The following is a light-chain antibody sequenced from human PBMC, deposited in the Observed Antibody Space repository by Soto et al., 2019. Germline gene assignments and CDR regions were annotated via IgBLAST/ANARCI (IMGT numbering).Light chain of an antibody. CDR2: DAS. Sequence: VVLTQSPATLSLSPGERATLSCRASQAVSTYVAWYQHKPGQAPRLLIYDASNRAPGVPFRFSGSGSGTDFTLTVSSLEPEYFAVYYCQQRLLWPQSFGQGTKVEI. CDR1: QAVSTY. J-gene: IGKJ1*01. V-gene: IGKV3-11*01. CDR3: QQRLLWPQS.